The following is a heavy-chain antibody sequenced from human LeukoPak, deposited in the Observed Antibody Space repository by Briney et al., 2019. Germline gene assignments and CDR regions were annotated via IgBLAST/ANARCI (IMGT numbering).Heavy chain of an antibody. CDR3: ARAGYSSSWYLFFFDY. Sequence: GGSLRLSCAASGSTFSSYAMSWVRQAPAKGLEWVSAISGSGGSTYYADSVKGRFTISRDNSKNTLYLQMNGLRAEDTAVYYCARAGYSSSWYLFFFDYWGQGTLVTVSS. D-gene: IGHD6-13*01. V-gene: IGHV3-23*01. CDR2: ISGSGGST. CDR1: GSTFSSYA. J-gene: IGHJ4*02.